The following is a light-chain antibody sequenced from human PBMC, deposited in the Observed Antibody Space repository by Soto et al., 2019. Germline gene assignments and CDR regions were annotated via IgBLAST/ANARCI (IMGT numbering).Light chain of an antibody. CDR1: SSDVGSYNL. CDR2: EGS. V-gene: IGLV2-23*01. CDR3: CSYAGSSTVV. J-gene: IGLJ2*01. Sequence: QSALTQPASVSGSPGQSITISCTGTSSDVGSYNLVSWYQQHPGKAPKLMIYEGSKRPSGVSNSFSGSKSGNTASLTISGRQAEDEADYYCCSYAGSSTVVFGGGTKLTVL.